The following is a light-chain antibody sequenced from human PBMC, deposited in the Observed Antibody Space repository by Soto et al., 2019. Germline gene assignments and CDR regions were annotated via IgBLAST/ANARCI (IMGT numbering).Light chain of an antibody. V-gene: IGLV1-47*01. J-gene: IGLJ1*01. CDR3: AAWDDSLSGYV. CDR2: RNN. CDR1: SSKIGSDY. Sequence: QSVLTQPPSASGTPGQRVTISCSGSSSKIGSDYVYWYQQFPGTAPKLLIYRNNQRPSGVPDRFSGSKSGTSASLAISGLLSEDEADYYCAAWDDSLSGYVFGTGTKSPS.